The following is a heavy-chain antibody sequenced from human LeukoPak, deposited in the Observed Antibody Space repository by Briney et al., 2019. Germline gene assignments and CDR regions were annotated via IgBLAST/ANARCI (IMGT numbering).Heavy chain of an antibody. J-gene: IGHJ3*02. CDR2: IYHSGST. D-gene: IGHD2-2*01. CDR3: ASLWPYQLSAFDI. V-gene: IGHV4-4*02. Sequence: SETLSLTCAVSGGSISSSNWWSWVRQPPGKGLGWSGEIYHSGSTNYNPPLKSRVPISVAQSKNPFSLKLSSVTAADTAVYYCASLWPYQLSAFDIWGQGTMVTVSS. CDR1: GGSISSSNW.